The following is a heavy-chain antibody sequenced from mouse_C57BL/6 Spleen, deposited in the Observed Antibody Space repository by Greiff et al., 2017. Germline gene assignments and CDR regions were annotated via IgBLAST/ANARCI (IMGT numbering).Heavy chain of an antibody. Sequence: EVQLQQSGAELVRPGSSVKLSCKTSGYTFTSYGMNWVKQRPGQGLDWIGYIYIGDGYTEYNEKFKGKVTLTSDTASSTAYMQLLSLTSADSAIYFCALWGSHGRKVFSYWGHWTLVTVSA. CDR1: GYTFTSYG. D-gene: IGHD1-1*02. CDR3: ALWGSHGRKVFSY. V-gene: IGHV1-58*01. CDR2: IYIGDGYT. J-gene: IGHJ3*01.